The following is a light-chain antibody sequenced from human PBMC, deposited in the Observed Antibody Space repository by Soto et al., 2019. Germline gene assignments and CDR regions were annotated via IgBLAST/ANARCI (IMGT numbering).Light chain of an antibody. CDR1: RSNIGNNA. J-gene: IGLJ3*02. V-gene: IGLV1-44*01. CDR3: GTSDDNRKAGGV. CDR2: NNN. Sequence: QSVLTQPPSASGTPGQRVTISCSGSRSNIGNNAVTWYQQFPGTAPKLLIYNNNQRPSGVPDRFSGSTSGTSSSLAISRRQPAEEAAYYCGTSDDNRKAGGVFGGGTKLTVL.